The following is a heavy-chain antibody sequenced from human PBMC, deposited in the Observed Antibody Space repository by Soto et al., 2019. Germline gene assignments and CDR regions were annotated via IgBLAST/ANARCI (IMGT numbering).Heavy chain of an antibody. CDR1: GFTFSSYG. J-gene: IGHJ4*02. V-gene: IGHV3-30*18. CDR2: ISYDGSNK. CDR3: AKAPGPMIPT. Sequence: GGSLRLSCAASGFTFSSYGMHWVRQAPGKGLEWVAVISYDGSNKYYADSVKGRFTISRDNSKNTLYLQMNSLRAEDTAVNYCAKAPGPMIPTGGKEPLVTVSS. D-gene: IGHD3-22*01.